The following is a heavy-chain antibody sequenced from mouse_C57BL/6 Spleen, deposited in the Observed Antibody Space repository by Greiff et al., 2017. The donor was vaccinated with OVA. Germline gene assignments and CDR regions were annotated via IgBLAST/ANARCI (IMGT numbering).Heavy chain of an antibody. D-gene: IGHD1-1*01. CDR1: GFPIPSGYY. V-gene: IGHV12-3*01. CDR3: AGDSTGYWYFDV. J-gene: IGHJ1*03. CDR2: ITHSGEP. Sequence: VKLMESGPGLVKPSQSLFLTCSITGFPIPSGYYWIWIRQSPGKPLEWKGYITHSGEPFYNPSLQSPISITRETSKNQFFLQLNSVTTEDTAMYYCAGDSTGYWYFDVWGTGTTVTVSS.